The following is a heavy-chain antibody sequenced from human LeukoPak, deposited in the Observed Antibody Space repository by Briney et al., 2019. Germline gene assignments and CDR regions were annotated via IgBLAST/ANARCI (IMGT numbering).Heavy chain of an antibody. CDR3: AKGGVVNWFDP. V-gene: IGHV3-23*01. CDR2: ISGNGANT. J-gene: IGHJ5*02. CDR1: GFTFSPYS. D-gene: IGHD3-22*01. Sequence: GGSLRLSCAAASGFTFSPYSMTWVRQGPGKGLEWVSTISGNGANTYCGDSVKGRFTISRDNSKNTLYLQMNSLRVDDTAVYYCAKGGVVNWFDPWGQGTLVTVSS.